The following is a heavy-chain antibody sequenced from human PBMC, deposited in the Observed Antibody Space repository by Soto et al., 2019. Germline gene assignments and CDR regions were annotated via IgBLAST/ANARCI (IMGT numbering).Heavy chain of an antibody. CDR2: ISYDGRKK. J-gene: IGHJ6*02. CDR3: ARGCSSNDCYTNYYYYYAMDV. CDR1: GFTFSSYA. V-gene: IGHV3-30*04. D-gene: IGHD2-2*02. Sequence: QVQLVESGGGVVQPGRSLRLSCAASGFTFSSYAMHWARQAPGKGLGWVAVISYDGRKKDYADSVKGRFTISRDNSNNTVYLQMNGLRAEDTAVYYCARGCSSNDCYTNYYYYYAMDVWGHGTTVTVSS.